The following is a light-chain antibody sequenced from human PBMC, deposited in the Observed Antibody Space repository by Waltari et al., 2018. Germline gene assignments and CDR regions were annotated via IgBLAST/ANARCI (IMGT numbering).Light chain of an antibody. Sequence: QSALTQPRPVSGSPGQSVTISCTGTSSDVGGYNYVSWYQQHPGKAPKLMIYDVSKRPSGVPDRFSGSKSGNTAPLTISGLQAEDEADYYCCSYAGSYVVFGGGTKLTVL. CDR2: DVS. J-gene: IGLJ2*01. V-gene: IGLV2-11*01. CDR3: CSYAGSYVV. CDR1: SSDVGGYNY.